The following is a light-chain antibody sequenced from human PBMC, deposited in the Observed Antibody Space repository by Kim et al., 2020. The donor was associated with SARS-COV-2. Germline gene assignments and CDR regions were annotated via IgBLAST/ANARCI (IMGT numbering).Light chain of an antibody. CDR2: QDS. CDR3: QAWDSSTVV. V-gene: IGLV3-1*01. Sequence: SYELTQPPSVSVSPGQTASITCSGDKLGDKYACWYQQKPGQSPVLVIYQDSKRPSGIPERFSGSNSGNTATLTISGTQAMDEADYYCQAWDSSTVVFGGGTQLPFL. CDR1: KLGDKY. J-gene: IGLJ2*01.